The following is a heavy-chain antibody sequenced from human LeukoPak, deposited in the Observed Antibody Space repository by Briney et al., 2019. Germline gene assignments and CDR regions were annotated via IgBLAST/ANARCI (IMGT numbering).Heavy chain of an antibody. V-gene: IGHV4-59*01. CDR3: ARSIAAAGLYNWFDP. CDR1: GGSISSYY. J-gene: IGHJ5*02. D-gene: IGHD6-13*01. CDR2: IYYSGST. Sequence: SETLPLTCTVSGGSISSYYWSWIRQPPGQGLEWIGYIYYSGSTNYNPSLKSRVTISVDTSKNHFSLMLSSVTAADTAVYYCARSIAAAGLYNWFDPWGQGTLVTVSS.